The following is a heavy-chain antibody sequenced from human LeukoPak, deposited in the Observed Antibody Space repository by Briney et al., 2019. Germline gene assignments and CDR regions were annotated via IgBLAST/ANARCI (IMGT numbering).Heavy chain of an antibody. V-gene: IGHV1-2*02. CDR3: ARGVTLTTRPEIWAGDY. J-gene: IGHJ4*02. Sequence: ASVKVSCKASGYTFTGYHIHWVRHAPGQGLEWMGWINPKNGGTRFAQKFQGRVTMTRDMSTSTVYMELSSLRSEDTAVYYCARGVTLTTRPEIWAGDYWGQGTLVTVPS. D-gene: IGHD6-6*01. CDR2: INPKNGGT. CDR1: GYTFTGYH.